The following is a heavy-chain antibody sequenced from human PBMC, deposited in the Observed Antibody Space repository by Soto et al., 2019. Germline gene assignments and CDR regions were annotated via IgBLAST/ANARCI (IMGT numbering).Heavy chain of an antibody. D-gene: IGHD2-15*01. V-gene: IGHV4-59*01. J-gene: IGHJ4*02. CDR3: ARNHCSSGNCQHLEY. CDR1: GGSISSYY. Sequence: QVQLQESGPGLVKPSETLSLTCTVSGGSISSYYWSWIRQPPGKALEWIGCIYDNGNTNYNPSFMTRVTILVDTSKNQFSLSLRSVTIAETSVYNVARNHCSSGNCQHLEYWGQGSLVTVSS. CDR2: IYDNGNT.